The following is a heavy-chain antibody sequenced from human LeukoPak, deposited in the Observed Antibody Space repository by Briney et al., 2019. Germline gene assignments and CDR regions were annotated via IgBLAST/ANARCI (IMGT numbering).Heavy chain of an antibody. CDR1: GFTFSSYA. CDR2: ISYDGSNK. Sequence: PGGSLRLSCAASGFTFSSYAMHWVRQAPGKGLEWVAVISYDGSNKYYAGSVKGRFTISRDNSKNTLYLQMNSLRAEDTAVYYCARSASDYWGQGTLVTVSS. J-gene: IGHJ4*02. CDR3: ARSASDY. V-gene: IGHV3-30-3*01.